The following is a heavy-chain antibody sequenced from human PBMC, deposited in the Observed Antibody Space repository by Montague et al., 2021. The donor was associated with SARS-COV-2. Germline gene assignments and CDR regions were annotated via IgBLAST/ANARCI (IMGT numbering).Heavy chain of an antibody. Sequence: PALVKPTQTLTLTRSLSGFIFTSRGVGVGWIRQPPGKALEWLAXXXWXXXRRXNPSLKSRLTITRDASPDPVVLTMTNMAPADTGTYYCAHISNMCSSTGCNDYYGLDVWGQGTAVTV. D-gene: IGHD2-2*01. CDR3: AHISNMCSSTGCNDYYGLDV. CDR2: XXWXXXR. J-gene: IGHJ6*01. CDR1: GFIFTSRGVG. V-gene: IGHV2-5*01.